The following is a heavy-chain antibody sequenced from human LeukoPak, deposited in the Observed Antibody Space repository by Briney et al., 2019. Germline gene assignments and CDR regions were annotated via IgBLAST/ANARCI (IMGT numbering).Heavy chain of an antibody. D-gene: IGHD4/OR15-4a*01. CDR3: AREGAAGWFDR. Sequence: GGSLTLSCAASGFTISSYGMHWVRQAPGRGLEWVAVIWYDGSNKYYSDSVKGRFTISRDNSKNTLYLQMNSLSAEDAAVYCCAREGAAGWFDRWGQGTLVTVSS. V-gene: IGHV3-33*01. CDR2: IWYDGSNK. CDR1: GFTISSYG. J-gene: IGHJ5*02.